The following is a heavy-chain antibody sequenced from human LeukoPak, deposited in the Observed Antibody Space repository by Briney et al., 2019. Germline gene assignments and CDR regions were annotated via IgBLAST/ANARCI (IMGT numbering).Heavy chain of an antibody. J-gene: IGHJ4*02. CDR2: ISYDGSNK. CDR3: AKDIAADVIGNY. CDR1: GFTFSSYG. V-gene: IGHV3-30*18. Sequence: GRSLRLSCSASGFTFSSYGMHWVRQAPGKGLEWVAVISYDGSNKYYADSVKGRFTISRDNSKNTLYLQMNSLRAEDTAVYYCAKDIAADVIGNYWGQGTLVTVSS. D-gene: IGHD6-6*01.